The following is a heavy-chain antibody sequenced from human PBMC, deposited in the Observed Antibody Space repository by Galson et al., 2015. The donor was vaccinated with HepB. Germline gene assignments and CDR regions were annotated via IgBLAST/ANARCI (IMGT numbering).Heavy chain of an antibody. Sequence: SVKVYCKVPAGNFSSYAISWARQAPGQGLEWMGGIIPIFGTANYAQKFQGRVTITADESTSTAYMELSSLRSEDTAVYYCASPGGSEVASPGAFDLWGQGTMVTVSS. D-gene: IGHD5-12*01. CDR2: IIPIFGTA. J-gene: IGHJ3*01. CDR3: ASPGGSEVASPGAFDL. CDR1: AGNFSSYA. V-gene: IGHV1-69*13.